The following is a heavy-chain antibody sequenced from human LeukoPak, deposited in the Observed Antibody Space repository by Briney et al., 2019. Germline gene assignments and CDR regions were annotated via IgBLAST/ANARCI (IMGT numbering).Heavy chain of an antibody. CDR3: ARVSLADYVWGSYRHRGRFDP. D-gene: IGHD3-16*02. CDR1: GGSIGSGDYY. Sequence: SETLSLTCTVSGGSIGSGDYYWSWIRQPAGKGLEWIGRTHTSGSSNYNPSLKSRVTISVDTSKNQFSLTLNSVTAADTAVYYCARVSLADYVWGSYRHRGRFDPWGQGTLVTVSS. CDR2: THTSGSS. J-gene: IGHJ5*02. V-gene: IGHV4-61*02.